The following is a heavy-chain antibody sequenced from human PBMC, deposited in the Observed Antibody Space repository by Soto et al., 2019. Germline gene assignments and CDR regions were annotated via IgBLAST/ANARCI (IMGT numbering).Heavy chain of an antibody. V-gene: IGHV3-23*01. CDR1: RFTFIDHA. J-gene: IGHJ4*02. Sequence: RCGSLRLSCAPSRFTFIDHAIHFCGQSAFEWREWVSGIRGDLVTTPYADSVKGRFTISRDNSKTTLYLQMNSLRGEDRPISYCGNGGKMGVECFDYGGQGTLV. CDR2: IRGDLVTT. CDR3: GNGGKMGVECFDY. D-gene: IGHD1-26*01.